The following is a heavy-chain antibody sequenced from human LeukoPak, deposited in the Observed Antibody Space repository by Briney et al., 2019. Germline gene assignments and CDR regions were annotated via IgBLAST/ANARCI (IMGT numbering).Heavy chain of an antibody. Sequence: ASVKVSCKASGYTFTTYAMHWVRQAPGQRLEWMGWINAGNGNTKYSQKFQARVTITRDTSANTAYMELSSLRSEDTAVYYCARVFVGHYGSGSYYNAAFDIWGQGTMVTVSS. CDR1: GYTFTTYA. V-gene: IGHV1-3*01. J-gene: IGHJ3*02. D-gene: IGHD3-10*01. CDR3: ARVFVGHYGSGSYYNAAFDI. CDR2: INAGNGNT.